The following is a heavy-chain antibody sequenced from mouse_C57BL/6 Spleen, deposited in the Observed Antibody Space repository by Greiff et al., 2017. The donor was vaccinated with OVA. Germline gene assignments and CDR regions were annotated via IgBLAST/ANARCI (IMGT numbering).Heavy chain of an antibody. CDR3: ARSSDYGDY. Sequence: QVQLKESGPELVKPGASVKISCKASGYAFSSSWMNWVKQRPGKGLEWIGRIYPGDGDTNYNGKFKGKATLTADKSSSTAYMQLSSLTSEDSAVYFCARSSDYGDYWGQGTTLTVSS. CDR1: GYAFSSSW. CDR2: IYPGDGDT. D-gene: IGHD2-4*01. V-gene: IGHV1-82*01. J-gene: IGHJ2*01.